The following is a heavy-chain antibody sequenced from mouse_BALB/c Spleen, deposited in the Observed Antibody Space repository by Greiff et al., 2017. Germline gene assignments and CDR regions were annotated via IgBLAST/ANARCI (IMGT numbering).Heavy chain of an antibody. CDR1: GFTFSDYY. D-gene: IGHD1-1*01. V-gene: IGHV5-4*02. CDR2: ISDGGSYT. J-gene: IGHJ3*01. Sequence: EVHLVESGGGLVKPGGSLKLSCAASGFTFSDYYMYWVRQTPEKRLEWVATISDGGSYTYYPDSVKGRFTISRDNAKNNLYLQMSSLKSEDTAMYYCARGDYYGSTPFAYWGQGTLVTVSA. CDR3: ARGDYYGSTPFAY.